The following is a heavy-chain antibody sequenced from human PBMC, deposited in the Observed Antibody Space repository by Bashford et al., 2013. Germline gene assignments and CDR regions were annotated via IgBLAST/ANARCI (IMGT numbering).Heavy chain of an antibody. J-gene: IGHJ5*02. CDR1: GESFSAYF. CDR2: IDYSGST. D-gene: IGHD3-3*01. Sequence: SETLSLTCAVYGESFSAYFWSWIRQPPGKGLEWIGYIDYSGSTYYNPSLKSRVTISVDTSKNQFALKLRSVTAADTAVYYCARDYDFWSGSFDPWGQGTLVTVSS. CDR3: ARDYDFWSGSFDP. V-gene: IGHV4-34*01.